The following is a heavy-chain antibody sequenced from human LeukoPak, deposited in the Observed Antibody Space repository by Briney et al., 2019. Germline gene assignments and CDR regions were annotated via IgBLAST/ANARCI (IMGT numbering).Heavy chain of an antibody. CDR1: GGSISSYY. CDR3: ASGLDIVATETDYYYYYGMDV. D-gene: IGHD5-12*01. V-gene: IGHV4-59*01. J-gene: IGHJ6*02. CDR2: IYYSGST. Sequence: PSETLSLTCTASGGSISSYYWSWIRQPPGKGLEWIGHIYYSGSTHYNPSLKSRVTISVDPSKNQYSLKLSSVTAEDTAVYYCASGLDIVATETDYYYYYGMDVWGQGTTVTVSS.